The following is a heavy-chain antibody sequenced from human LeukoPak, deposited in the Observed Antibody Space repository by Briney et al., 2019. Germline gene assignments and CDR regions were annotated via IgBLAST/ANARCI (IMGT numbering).Heavy chain of an antibody. CDR1: GFTFSSYG. Sequence: GGSLRLSCAASGFTFSSYGMHWVRQAPGKGLEWVAVISYDGSNKYYADSVKGRFTIPRDNSKNTLYLQMNSLRPEDTAVYYCAKDQGYSYGYVSYWGQGTLVTVSS. CDR3: AKDQGYSYGYVSY. V-gene: IGHV3-30*18. D-gene: IGHD5-18*01. CDR2: ISYDGSNK. J-gene: IGHJ4*02.